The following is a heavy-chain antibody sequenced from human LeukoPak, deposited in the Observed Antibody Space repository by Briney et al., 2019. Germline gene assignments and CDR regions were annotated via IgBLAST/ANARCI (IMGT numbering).Heavy chain of an antibody. CDR3: ARRYFYDSSLDY. CDR2: ISSSGGTI. V-gene: IGHV3-48*02. CDR1: GFTFSTYG. J-gene: IGHJ4*02. D-gene: IGHD3-22*01. Sequence: GGSLRLSCAASGFTFSTYGMTWLRQAPGKGLEWVSYISSSGGTIYYADSVKGRFTVSRDNAKNSLYLQMNSLRDEDTALYYCARRYFYDSSLDYWGQGTLVTVSS.